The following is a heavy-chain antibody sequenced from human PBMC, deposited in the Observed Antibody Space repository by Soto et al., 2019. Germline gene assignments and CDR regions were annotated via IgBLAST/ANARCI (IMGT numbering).Heavy chain of an antibody. V-gene: IGHV3-53*02. CDR3: ASIAVAEGFDP. CDR1: GFSVSINY. D-gene: IGHD6-19*01. J-gene: IGHJ5*02. CDR2: INADGSS. Sequence: EVQLVETGGDLIQPGGSLRLSCAASGFSVSINYMSWVRQAPGKGLEWVSIINADGSSYYADSVKGRFTISRDNCKNTVDLQMNSLRAEDTAVYYCASIAVAEGFDPWGQGTLVTVSS.